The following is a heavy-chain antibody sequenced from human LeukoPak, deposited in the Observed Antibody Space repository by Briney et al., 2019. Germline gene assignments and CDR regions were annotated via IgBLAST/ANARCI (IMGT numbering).Heavy chain of an antibody. CDR2: INPNSGGT. J-gene: IGHJ4*02. Sequence: ASVKVSCKASGYTFTGYYMHWVRQAPGQGLEWMGWINPNSGGTNYAQKFQGRVTMTRDTSISTAYMELSRLRSDDTAVYYCATSRGYCSSTSCRDDYYFDYWGQGTLVTVSS. D-gene: IGHD2-2*01. V-gene: IGHV1-2*02. CDR1: GYTFTGYY. CDR3: ATSRGYCSSTSCRDDYYFDY.